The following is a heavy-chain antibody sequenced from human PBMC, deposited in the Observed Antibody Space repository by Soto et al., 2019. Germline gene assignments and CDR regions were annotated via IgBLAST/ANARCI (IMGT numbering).Heavy chain of an antibody. CDR2: INSDGSST. D-gene: IGHD2-15*01. J-gene: IGHJ4*02. CDR1: GFTVSSYW. CDR3: VRTSLVVAAATREDY. Sequence: ELQLVESGGGLVQRGGSLRLSCAASGFTVSSYWMHWVRQAPGKGLVWVSRINSDGSSTSYADSVKGRFTISRDNAKNTLYLQMNSLRAEDTAVYYCVRTSLVVAAATREDYWGQGTLVTVSS. V-gene: IGHV3-74*01.